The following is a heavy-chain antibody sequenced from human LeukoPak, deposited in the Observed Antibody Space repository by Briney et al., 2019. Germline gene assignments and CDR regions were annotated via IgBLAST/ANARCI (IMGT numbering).Heavy chain of an antibody. CDR2: IKQDGSEK. D-gene: IGHD2-15*01. CDR1: GFTFSSFW. J-gene: IGHJ2*01. Sequence: GGSLRLSCAASGFTFSSFWMSWVRQVPGKGLEWVANIKQDGSEKYYVDSVKGRFTVSRDNAENSLYLQMNSLRAEDTAVYYCARGYCSGGSCFSSTGNFDLWGRGTLVTVSS. V-gene: IGHV3-7*04. CDR3: ARGYCSGGSCFSSTGNFDL.